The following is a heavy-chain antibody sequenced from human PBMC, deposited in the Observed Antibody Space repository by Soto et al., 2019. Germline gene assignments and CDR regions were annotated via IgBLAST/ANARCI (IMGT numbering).Heavy chain of an antibody. CDR3: ARGIRGYYGMDV. CDR1: GFTFSSYW. J-gene: IGHJ6*02. V-gene: IGHV3-74*01. Sequence: EVQLVESGGGLVQPGGSLRLSCAASGFTFSSYWMHWVRQAPGKGLVWVSRIKGDETGTDYADSVKGRFTISRDNGKNTVDLQMNSLRAEDTAVYYCARGIRGYYGMDVWGQGTTVTVSS. D-gene: IGHD1-20*01. CDR2: IKGDETGT.